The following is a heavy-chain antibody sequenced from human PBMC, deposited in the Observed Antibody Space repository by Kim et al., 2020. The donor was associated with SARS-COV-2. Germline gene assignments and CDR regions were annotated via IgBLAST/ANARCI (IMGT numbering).Heavy chain of an antibody. J-gene: IGHJ4*02. D-gene: IGHD5-12*01. CDR3: ARDGTDGYNPLTY. Sequence: YADSVKGRFTISRDNAKNSLYLQMNSLRAEDTAVYYCARDGTDGYNPLTYWGQGTLVTVSS. V-gene: IGHV3-21*01.